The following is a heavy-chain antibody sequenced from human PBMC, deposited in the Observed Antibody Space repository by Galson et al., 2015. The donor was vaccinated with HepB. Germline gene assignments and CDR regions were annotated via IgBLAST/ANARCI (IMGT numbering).Heavy chain of an antibody. D-gene: IGHD2-15*01. Sequence: ETLSLTCAVSGGSFSGLYWTWIRQSPDKGLEWIGEINHIGGTNYNPSPKSRATLSVDTSRKQFSLKLRSLNAADTAVYYCARRGGSRLTATFDLWGQGVVVTASS. V-gene: IGHV4-34*01. CDR2: INHIGGT. J-gene: IGHJ4*02. CDR1: GGSFSGLY. CDR3: ARRGGSRLTATFDL.